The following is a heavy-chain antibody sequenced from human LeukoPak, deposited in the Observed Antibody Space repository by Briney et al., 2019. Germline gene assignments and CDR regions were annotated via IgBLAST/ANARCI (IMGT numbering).Heavy chain of an antibody. Sequence: ASVKVSCKASGYTFTGYYMNWVRQAPGQGLEWMGWINPNSGGTNYAQKFQGTVTITRGTSISTAYMELSRLRSDDTAVYYCARKGDYYYYYYMDVWGKGTTVTVSS. CDR1: GYTFTGYY. CDR2: INPNSGGT. V-gene: IGHV1-2*02. CDR3: ARKGDYYYYYYMDV. J-gene: IGHJ6*03.